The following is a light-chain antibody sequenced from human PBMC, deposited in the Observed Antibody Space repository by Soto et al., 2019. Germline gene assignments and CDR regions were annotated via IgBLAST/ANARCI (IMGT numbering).Light chain of an antibody. V-gene: IGLV1-44*01. J-gene: IGLJ2*01. Sequence: QSVLTQPPSASGTPGQRVTISCSGSSPNVGINSVNWYQQFPGAAPKVLIYTTNQRPSGVPDRFSGSKSGTSASLAISGLQPEDEADYYCAAWDDSLNGPVFGGGTKLTVL. CDR1: SPNVGINS. CDR2: TTN. CDR3: AAWDDSLNGPV.